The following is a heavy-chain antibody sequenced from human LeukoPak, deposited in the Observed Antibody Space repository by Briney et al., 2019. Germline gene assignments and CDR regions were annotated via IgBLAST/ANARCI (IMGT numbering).Heavy chain of an antibody. V-gene: IGHV3-53*01. J-gene: IGHJ4*02. D-gene: IGHD6-13*01. Sequence: GGSLRLSCAASGFTFSSNYMSWVRQAPGKGLEWVSVIYSGGSTYYADSVKGRFTISRDNSKNTLYLQMNSLRAEDTAVYYCAREGIAAAGRNDYWGQGTLVTVSS. CDR2: IYSGGST. CDR1: GFTFSSNY. CDR3: AREGIAAAGRNDY.